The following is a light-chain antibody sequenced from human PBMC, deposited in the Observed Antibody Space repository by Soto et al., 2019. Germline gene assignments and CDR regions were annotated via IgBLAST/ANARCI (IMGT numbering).Light chain of an antibody. CDR3: QQRSNWLT. CDR1: QSVSSY. J-gene: IGKJ4*01. V-gene: IGKV3-11*01. Sequence: EIVLTQSPGTLSLSPGERATLSCRASQSVSSYLAWYQQKPGQAPRLLIYDASNRATGIPARFSGSGSGTDFTLTISSLEPEDFAVYYCQQRSNWLTFGGGT. CDR2: DAS.